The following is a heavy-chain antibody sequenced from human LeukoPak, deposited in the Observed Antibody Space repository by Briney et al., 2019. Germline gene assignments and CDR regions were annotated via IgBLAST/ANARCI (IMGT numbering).Heavy chain of an antibody. CDR1: GASLSSGSYY. CDR3: ARDGLNTMVRGKIHYYYMDV. Sequence: SETLSLTCTVSGASLSSGSYYWSWIRQPAGKGLEWIGRIYTSGSTHYNPSLKSRVTISVDTSKNQFSLKLSSVTAADTAVYYCARDGLNTMVRGKIHYYYMDVWGKGTTVTISS. D-gene: IGHD3-10*01. CDR2: IYTSGST. J-gene: IGHJ6*03. V-gene: IGHV4-61*02.